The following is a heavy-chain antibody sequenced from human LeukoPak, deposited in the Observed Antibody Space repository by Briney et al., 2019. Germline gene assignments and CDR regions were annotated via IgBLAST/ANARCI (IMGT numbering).Heavy chain of an antibody. CDR3: ASSSRGSYFSTYFDY. V-gene: IGHV3-30*14. CDR1: GFTFSSYA. CDR2: ISYDGSNK. Sequence: GRSLRLSCAASGFTFSSYAMHWVRQAPGKGLEWVAVISYDGSNKYYADSVKGRFTISRDNSKNTLYLQMNSLRAEDTAVYYCASSSRGSYFSTYFDYWGQGTLVTVSS. D-gene: IGHD1-26*01. J-gene: IGHJ4*02.